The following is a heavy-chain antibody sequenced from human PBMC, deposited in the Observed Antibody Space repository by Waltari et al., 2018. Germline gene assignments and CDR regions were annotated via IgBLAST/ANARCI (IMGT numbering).Heavy chain of an antibody. Sequence: QVQLVESGGGVVQPGRSLRLSCAASGFPFSSYGMHWVRLAPGKGLEWVAVIWYDGSNKYYADSVKGRFTISRDNSKNTLYLQMNSLRAEDTAVYYCARAVAGTPQTGFDYWGQGTLVTVSS. CDR3: ARAVAGTPQTGFDY. V-gene: IGHV3-33*01. CDR2: IWYDGSNK. D-gene: IGHD6-19*01. J-gene: IGHJ4*02. CDR1: GFPFSSYG.